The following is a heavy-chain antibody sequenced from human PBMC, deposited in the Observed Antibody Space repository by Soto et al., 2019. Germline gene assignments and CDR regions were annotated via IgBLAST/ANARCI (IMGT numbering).Heavy chain of an antibody. Sequence: QVELVESGGGVVQPGRSLRLSCAASGFSFSFYGMYWVRQAPGKGLEWVAFISYDGSDKYYADSVKGRFTISKDNSENTLYLQVNTLRPEDPAVYYCAKRRRNTWGRDVWGQGTTVPVSS. J-gene: IGHJ6*02. CDR1: GFSFSFYG. CDR2: ISYDGSDK. CDR3: AKRRRNTWGRDV. V-gene: IGHV3-30*18.